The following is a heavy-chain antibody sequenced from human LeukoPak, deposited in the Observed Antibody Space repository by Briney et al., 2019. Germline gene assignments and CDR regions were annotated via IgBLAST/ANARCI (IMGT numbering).Heavy chain of an antibody. Sequence: GGSLRLSCAASGFTFSSYSMNWVRQAPGKGLEWVSYISSSSSTIYYADSVKGRFTISRDNAKNSLYLQMNSLRAEDTAVYYCASPLRSRYAFDIWGQRTMVTVSS. CDR1: GFTFSSYS. CDR3: ASPLRSRYAFDI. CDR2: ISSSSSTI. V-gene: IGHV3-48*01. J-gene: IGHJ3*02.